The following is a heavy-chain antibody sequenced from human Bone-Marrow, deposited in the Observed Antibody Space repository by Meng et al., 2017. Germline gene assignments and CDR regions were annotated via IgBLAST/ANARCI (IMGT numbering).Heavy chain of an antibody. CDR3: ARVAYRWGGDCSYFDY. CDR2: INHSGST. D-gene: IGHD2-21*02. Sequence: QVQVQQWGAGLLKPSETLSLTCAFYGGSFSAYDWSWIRQPLGKGLEWLGQINHSGSTNDNPSLKSRVTISIDTSRNQLSLKLSSVTAADTAVYYCARVAYRWGGDCSYFDYWCLGTLVTVSS. CDR1: GGSFSAYD. V-gene: IGHV4-34*02. J-gene: IGHJ4*02.